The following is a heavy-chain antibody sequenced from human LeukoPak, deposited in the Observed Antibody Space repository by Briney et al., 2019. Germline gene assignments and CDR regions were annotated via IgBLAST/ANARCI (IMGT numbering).Heavy chain of an antibody. D-gene: IGHD1-26*01. CDR2: TYFRSKWYY. V-gene: IGHV6-1*01. J-gene: IGHJ4*02. CDR1: GDIVSSDSAA. Sequence: SQTLSLTCAISGDIVSSDSAAWNWIRQSPSRGLEWLARTYFRSKWYYDYALAVQGRITINSDTSKNQFSLQLNSVTPEDTAVYFCARDPVGGSTIFDSWGQGTLVTVSS. CDR3: ARDPVGGSTIFDS.